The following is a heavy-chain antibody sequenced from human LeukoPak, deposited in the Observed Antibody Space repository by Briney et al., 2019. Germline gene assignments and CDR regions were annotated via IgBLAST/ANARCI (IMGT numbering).Heavy chain of an antibody. Sequence: PGGSLRLSCTASGFTSSSYNMHWVRQPTGKGLEWVSAVGTVGDTYYPGSVKGRFTISRENAKNSLYLQMNSLRAGDTAVYYCARRGDSRGYYDAFDIWGQGTMVTVSS. D-gene: IGHD3-22*01. J-gene: IGHJ3*02. V-gene: IGHV3-13*01. CDR2: VGTVGDT. CDR3: ARRGDSRGYYDAFDI. CDR1: GFTSSSYN.